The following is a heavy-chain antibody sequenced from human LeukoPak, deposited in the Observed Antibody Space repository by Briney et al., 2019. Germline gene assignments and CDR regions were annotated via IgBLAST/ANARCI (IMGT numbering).Heavy chain of an antibody. CDR1: GYTFTGYY. J-gene: IGHJ4*02. D-gene: IGHD6-13*01. V-gene: IGHV1-2*02. CDR2: INPNSGGS. Sequence: GASVNVSCKASGYTFTGYYMHWVRQAPGQRLEWMGWINPNSGGSNHAQKFQGRVTMTRDTSINTAYMEVNRLRSDDTAVYYCAILDRSIDYWGQGTLVTVSS. CDR3: AILDRSIDY.